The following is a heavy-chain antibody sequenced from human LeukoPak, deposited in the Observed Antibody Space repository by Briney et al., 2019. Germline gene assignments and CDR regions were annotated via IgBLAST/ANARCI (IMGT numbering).Heavy chain of an antibody. J-gene: IGHJ4*02. CDR2: IWSDGSNQ. CDR1: GFTFSHYA. Sequence: GGSLGLSCAASGFTFSHYAFHWVRQAPGKGLEWVAVIWSDGSNQYYGNSVKGRFIIYRDDSQKTVYLQMNSLRAEDTAVYYCARDAQRGFDYSNSLKYWGQGSLVTVSS. CDR3: ARDAQRGFDYSNSLKY. V-gene: IGHV3-33*01. D-gene: IGHD4-11*01.